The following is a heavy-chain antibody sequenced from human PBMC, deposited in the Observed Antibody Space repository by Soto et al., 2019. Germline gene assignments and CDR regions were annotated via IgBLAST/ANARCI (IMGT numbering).Heavy chain of an antibody. CDR2: IYCRGST. CDR1: GGSISSHY. D-gene: IGHD1-26*01. V-gene: IGHV4-59*11. J-gene: IGHJ6*02. CDR3: ARDGREASGMDV. Sequence: SETLSLTCTVSGGSISSHYWSWVRQAPGKGLEWIGHIYCRGSTSYNPSLRSRSTISVDTSNNQFSLKLNSVTTADTAVYYCARDGREASGMDVWGQGTKVTVSS.